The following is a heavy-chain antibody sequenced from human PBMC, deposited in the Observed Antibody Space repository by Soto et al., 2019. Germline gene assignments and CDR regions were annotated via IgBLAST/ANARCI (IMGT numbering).Heavy chain of an antibody. CDR1: GGTFSSYA. CDR3: ARHVGATPIGAFDI. V-gene: IGHV1-69*01. CDR2: IIPIFGTA. D-gene: IGHD1-26*01. J-gene: IGHJ3*02. Sequence: QVQLVQSGAEVKKPGSSVKVSCKASGGTFSSYAISWVRQAPGQGLEWMGGIIPIFGTANYAQKSQGRVTITADESTSTAYMELSSLRSEDTAVYYCARHVGATPIGAFDIWGQGTMVTVSS.